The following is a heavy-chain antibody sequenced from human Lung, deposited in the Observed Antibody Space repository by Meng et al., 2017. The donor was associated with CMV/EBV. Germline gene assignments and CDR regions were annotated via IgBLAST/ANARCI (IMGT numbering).Heavy chain of an antibody. CDR2: ISSSGSTM. V-gene: IGHV3-48*03. CDR3: ARRSGSYVNAFDI. Sequence: GGSLRLSCAASGFTFSSYEMNWVRQAPGKGLEWVSYISSSGSTMYYADSVKGRFTISRDNAKNSLYLQMNSLRVEDTAVYYCARRSGSYVNAFDIWGQRPMVTVSS. D-gene: IGHD1-26*01. CDR1: GFTFSSYE. J-gene: IGHJ3*02.